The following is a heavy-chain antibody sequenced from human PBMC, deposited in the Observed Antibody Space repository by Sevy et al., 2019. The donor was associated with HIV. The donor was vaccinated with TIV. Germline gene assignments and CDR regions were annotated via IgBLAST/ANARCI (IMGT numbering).Heavy chain of an antibody. V-gene: IGHV3-21*01. CDR2: ISSGSSFI. CDR3: ARVGLGDCSGTNCSPNDY. J-gene: IGHJ4*02. D-gene: IGHD2-2*01. CDR1: GFSISGYT. Sequence: GGSLRLSCAASGFSISGYTMNWVRQAPWKGLEWVSSISSGSSFIYYADSLKGRFTISRDNARNLLYLQMNSLRVEDTAVYYCARVGLGDCSGTNCSPNDYWGQGTLVTVSS.